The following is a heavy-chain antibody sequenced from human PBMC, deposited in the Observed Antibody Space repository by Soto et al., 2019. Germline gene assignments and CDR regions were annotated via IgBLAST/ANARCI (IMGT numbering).Heavy chain of an antibody. D-gene: IGHD6-25*01. CDR2: IIPIFGTA. Sequence: SVKVSCKASGGTFSSYAISWVRQAPGQGLEWMGGIIPIFGTANYAQKFQGRVTITADESTSTAYMELSSLRSEDTAVYYCAREPREAAYAQYYYGMDVWGQGTTVTVSS. CDR1: GGTFSSYA. CDR3: AREPREAAYAQYYYGMDV. J-gene: IGHJ6*02. V-gene: IGHV1-69*13.